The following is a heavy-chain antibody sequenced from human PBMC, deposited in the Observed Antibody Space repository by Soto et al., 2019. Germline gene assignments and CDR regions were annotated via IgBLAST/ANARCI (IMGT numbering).Heavy chain of an antibody. D-gene: IGHD6-6*01. CDR3: ARDEGQLVFPGYYYYMDV. CDR1: GFTFSSDW. Sequence: PGGSLTLSCAASGFTFSSDWMHWVRQAPGKGLVWVSRINSDGSSTSYADSVKGRFTISRDSAKNTLYLQMNSLRAEDTAVYYCARDEGQLVFPGYYYYMDVWGKGTTVTVSS. CDR2: INSDGSST. V-gene: IGHV3-74*01. J-gene: IGHJ6*03.